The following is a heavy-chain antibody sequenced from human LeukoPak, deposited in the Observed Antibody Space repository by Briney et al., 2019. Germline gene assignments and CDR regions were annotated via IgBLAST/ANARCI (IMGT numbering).Heavy chain of an antibody. V-gene: IGHV1-69*06. D-gene: IGHD6-19*01. Sequence: SVKVSCKASGGTFSSYAISWVRQAPGQGLEWMGGIIPIFGTANYAQKFQGRVTITADKSTSTAYMELRSLRSDDTAVYYCASGYSSPYVPFDYWGQGTLVTVSS. CDR3: ASGYSSPYVPFDY. J-gene: IGHJ4*02. CDR2: IIPIFGTA. CDR1: GGTFSSYA.